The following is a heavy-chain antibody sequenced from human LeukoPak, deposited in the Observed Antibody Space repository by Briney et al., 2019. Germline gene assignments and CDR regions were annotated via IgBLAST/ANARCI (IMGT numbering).Heavy chain of an antibody. CDR3: ARDLPYDFWSGRFDP. CDR2: IYTSGST. V-gene: IGHV4-4*07. D-gene: IGHD3-3*01. J-gene: IGHJ5*02. Sequence: SETLSLTCTVSGGSISSYYWSWIRQPAGKGLEWIGRIYTSGSTNYNPSLKSRVTMSADTSKNQFSLKLSSVTAADTAVYYCARDLPYDFWSGRFDPWGQGTLVTVSS. CDR1: GGSISSYY.